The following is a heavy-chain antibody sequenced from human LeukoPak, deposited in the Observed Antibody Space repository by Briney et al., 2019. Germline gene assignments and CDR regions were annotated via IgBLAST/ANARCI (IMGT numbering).Heavy chain of an antibody. J-gene: IGHJ4*02. V-gene: IGHV3-30-3*01. Sequence: PGRSLRLSCAASGFTFSSYAMHWARQAPGKGLEWVAVISYDGSNKYYADSVKGRFTISRDNSKNTLYLQMSSLRAEDTAVYYCARGSLMEPRYWGQGTLVTVSS. CDR2: ISYDGSNK. CDR3: ARGSLMEPRY. D-gene: IGHD1-26*01. CDR1: GFTFSSYA.